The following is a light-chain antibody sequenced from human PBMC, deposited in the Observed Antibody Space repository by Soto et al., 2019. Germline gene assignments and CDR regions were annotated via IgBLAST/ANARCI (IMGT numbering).Light chain of an antibody. CDR3: SSYTSSSTTHVV. CDR1: SSDVGGYNY. V-gene: IGLV2-14*01. Sequence: QSALTQPASVSGSPGQSITISCTGTSSDVGGYNYVSWYQQHPGKAPKLIIYDVSNRPSGVANRFSGSKSGNTASLTISGVQAEDEEDYYCSSYTSSSTTHVVFGGGTKLTVL. CDR2: DVS. J-gene: IGLJ2*01.